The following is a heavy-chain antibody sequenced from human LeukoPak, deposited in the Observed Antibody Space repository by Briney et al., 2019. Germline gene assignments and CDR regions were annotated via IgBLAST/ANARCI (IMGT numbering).Heavy chain of an antibody. V-gene: IGHV4-39*07. D-gene: IGHD6-19*01. Sequence: SSETLSLTCTVSGGSISSSSYYWGWIRQPPGKGLEWIGSIYYSGSTYYNPSLKSRVTISVDTSKNQFSLKLSSVTAADTAVYYCARAGDSSGWSYYWGQGTLVTVSS. J-gene: IGHJ4*02. CDR1: GGSISSSSYY. CDR2: IYYSGST. CDR3: ARAGDSSGWSYY.